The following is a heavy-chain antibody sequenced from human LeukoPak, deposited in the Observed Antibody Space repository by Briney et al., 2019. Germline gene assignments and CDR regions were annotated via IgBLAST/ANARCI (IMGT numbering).Heavy chain of an antibody. CDR1: GFTFSAYG. V-gene: IGHV3-23*01. Sequence: PGGPLRLSCAASGFTFSAYGMTWVRQAPGKGLEWVSGISDSGGSTFYADSVKGRFTISRDNSKNTLYLQLNSLRADDTAVYYCAKRCSSASCPHYYFDYWGQGTLVTVSS. CDR2: ISDSGGST. CDR3: AKRCSSASCPHYYFDY. J-gene: IGHJ4*02. D-gene: IGHD2-2*01.